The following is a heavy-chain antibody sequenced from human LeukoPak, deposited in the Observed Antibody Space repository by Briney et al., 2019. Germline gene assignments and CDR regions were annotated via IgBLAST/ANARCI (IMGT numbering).Heavy chain of an antibody. D-gene: IGHD2-2*01. CDR3: ARHVPAADDAFDI. CDR1: GYSFTSYW. Sequence: GESLKISCKGSGYSFTSYWIGWVRQMPGKGLEWMGIIYPGDSDTRYSPSFQGQVTISADKPISTAYLQWSSLKASDTAMYYCARHVPAADDAFDIWGQGTMVTVSS. CDR2: IYPGDSDT. V-gene: IGHV5-51*01. J-gene: IGHJ3*02.